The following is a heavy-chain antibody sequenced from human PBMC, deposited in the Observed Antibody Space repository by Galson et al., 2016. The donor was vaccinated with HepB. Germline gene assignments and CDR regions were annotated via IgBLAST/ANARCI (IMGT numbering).Heavy chain of an antibody. V-gene: IGHV3-74*01. Sequence: SLRLSCAASGFIFTDYWMYWVRQVPGKGLVWVSRINTDGSNTRYADSVKGRFTISRDNTKSTLYLEMNSLRAEATAVYYCGRASYCGRGCYYHFDSWGQGTLVTVSS. J-gene: IGHJ4*02. CDR3: GRASYCGRGCYYHFDS. D-gene: IGHD2-21*02. CDR2: INTDGSNT. CDR1: GFIFTDYW.